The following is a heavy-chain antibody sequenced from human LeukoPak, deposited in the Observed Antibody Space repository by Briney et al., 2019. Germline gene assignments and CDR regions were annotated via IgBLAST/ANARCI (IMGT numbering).Heavy chain of an antibody. J-gene: IGHJ4*02. D-gene: IGHD2-21*02. CDR3: AKDEVTSGGGLAS. Sequence: GGSLRLSCAASGVTVSGTHMSWVCQAPGTGLEWVSAMYTGGTTYYADSVKGRFTISRYNSKNTLYLHMNSLRAEDTGVYYCAKDEVTSGGGLASWGQGTLVTVSS. CDR2: MYTGGTT. CDR1: GVTVSGTH. V-gene: IGHV3-53*01.